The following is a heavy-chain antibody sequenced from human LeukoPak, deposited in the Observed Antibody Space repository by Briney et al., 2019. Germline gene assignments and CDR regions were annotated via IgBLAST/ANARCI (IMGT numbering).Heavy chain of an antibody. J-gene: IGHJ4*02. CDR3: AGLSDELTPPGVVDY. CDR2: IYYSGST. V-gene: IGHV4-59*08. D-gene: IGHD3-10*01. CDR1: VGSNSRYY. Sequence: SETLSLTCTVSVGSNSRYYWSWLRQPPGKGLEWIGYIYYSGSTNYNPSLKSRVTISVDTSKNQFSLKLSSVTAADTAVYYFAGLSDELTPPGVVDYWGQGTLVTVSS.